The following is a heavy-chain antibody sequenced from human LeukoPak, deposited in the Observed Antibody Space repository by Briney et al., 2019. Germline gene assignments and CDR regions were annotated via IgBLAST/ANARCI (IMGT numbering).Heavy chain of an antibody. V-gene: IGHV4-31*02. D-gene: IGHD3-16*01. Sequence: SPTPFLTWPVSGGSISSGGYYWSWVPQHPGEGLEWIGYIYYSGITYYNPSLKSRVTISVDTSKNQFSLKLSSVTAADTAVYYCARANDYVWYFDYWGQGTLVTVSS. CDR3: ARANDYVWYFDY. CDR2: IYYSGIT. J-gene: IGHJ4*02. CDR1: GGSISSGGYY.